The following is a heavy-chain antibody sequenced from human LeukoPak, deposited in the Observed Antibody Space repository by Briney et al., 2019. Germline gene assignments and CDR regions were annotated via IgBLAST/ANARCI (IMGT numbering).Heavy chain of an antibody. D-gene: IGHD3-16*01. Sequence: PGGSLRLSCAASGFRFRDYWMDWLRQAPGMGLEWVASIKPDGSQRDYVDSVKGRFTISRDNAQNSLYLQMSNLRAEDTAVYFCARGGGLDVWGQGATVTVSS. V-gene: IGHV3-7*03. CDR2: IKPDGSQR. CDR3: ARGGGLDV. J-gene: IGHJ6*02. CDR1: GFRFRDYW.